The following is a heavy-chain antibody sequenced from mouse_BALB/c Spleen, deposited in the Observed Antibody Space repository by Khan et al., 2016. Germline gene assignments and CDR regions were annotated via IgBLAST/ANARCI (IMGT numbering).Heavy chain of an antibody. V-gene: IGHV5-6-5*01. Sequence: EVELVESGGGLVKPGGSLKLSCAASGFTFTSHAMSWVRQTPEKRLEWVASISSGGTTFYPDSLKGRFTISRDNARNILYLQKSSLSLEDTAMYDCLSGVIMGVDYFDYWGQGTALTVSS. J-gene: IGHJ2*01. CDR2: ISSGGTT. CDR3: LSGVIMGVDYFDY. D-gene: IGHD1-1*01. CDR1: GFTFTSHA.